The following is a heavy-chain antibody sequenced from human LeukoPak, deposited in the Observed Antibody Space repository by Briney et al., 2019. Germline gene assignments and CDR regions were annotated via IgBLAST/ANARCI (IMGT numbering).Heavy chain of an antibody. J-gene: IGHJ4*02. Sequence: SETLSLTCVVSGYSISGGYYWGWIRQPPGKGLEWIGSMYHSGSTYYNPSLKSRVTMSVDTSKNQLSLKLSSVTAADTAVYYCARSSVTSASQVIDYWGPGTLVTVSS. CDR2: MYHSGST. V-gene: IGHV4-38-2*01. CDR1: GYSISGGYY. CDR3: ARSSVTSASQVIDY. D-gene: IGHD2-21*02.